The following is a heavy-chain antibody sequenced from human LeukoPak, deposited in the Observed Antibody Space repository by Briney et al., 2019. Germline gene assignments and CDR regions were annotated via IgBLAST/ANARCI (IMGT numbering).Heavy chain of an antibody. J-gene: IGHJ4*02. CDR3: AKDDYYDTSGYRD. CDR2: ISYDGSNK. V-gene: IGHV3-30*04. Sequence: GGSLRLSCAASGFTFSSYAMHWVRQAPGKGLEWVAVISYDGSNKYYADSVKGRFTISRDNSKNTLYLQMNSLRADDTAVYYCAKDDYYDTSGYRDWGQGTLVTVSS. CDR1: GFTFSSYA. D-gene: IGHD3-22*01.